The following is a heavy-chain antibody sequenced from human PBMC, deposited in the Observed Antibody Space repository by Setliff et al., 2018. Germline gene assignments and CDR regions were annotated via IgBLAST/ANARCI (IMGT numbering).Heavy chain of an antibody. CDR1: GGTFSTYA. Sequence: EASVKVSCKASGGTFSTYAIDWVRQAPGQGLEWMGGIIPMFGTTNYARKFQGRVTITADESTITAYMELSSLRSEDTAVYYCARVRDCSGGICHRGFHHYMDVWGKGTTVTVSS. V-gene: IGHV1-69*13. CDR3: ARVRDCSGGICHRGFHHYMDV. D-gene: IGHD2-15*01. J-gene: IGHJ6*03. CDR2: IIPMFGTT.